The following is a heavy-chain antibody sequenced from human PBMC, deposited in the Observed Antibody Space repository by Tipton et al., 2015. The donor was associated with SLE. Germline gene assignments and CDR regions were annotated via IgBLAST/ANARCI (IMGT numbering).Heavy chain of an antibody. CDR1: GFTFSSYA. V-gene: IGHV3-23*01. Sequence: SLRLSCEASGFTFSSYAMSWVRQDPVKGLEWVATSSGSGSMTDYADSVKGRFTISRDNSKNSVFLQMNRLRVDDTALYYCAKAERGALDVWGQGTTVTVS. J-gene: IGHJ6*02. CDR3: AKAERGALDV. CDR2: SSGSGSMT. D-gene: IGHD5-24*01.